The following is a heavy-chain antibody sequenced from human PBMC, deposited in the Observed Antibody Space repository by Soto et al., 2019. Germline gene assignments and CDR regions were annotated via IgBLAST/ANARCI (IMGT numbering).Heavy chain of an antibody. V-gene: IGHV1-69*01. CDR2: IIPIFGTA. Sequence: QVQLVQSGAEVKKPGSSVKVSCKASGGTFSSYAISWVRQAPGQGLEWMGGIIPIFGTANYAQKFQGRVTITADESTSTAYIELSSLRSEDTAVYYCARDLITMFRGVIMRLYYGMDVWGQGTTVTVSS. CDR3: ARDLITMFRGVIMRLYYGMDV. D-gene: IGHD3-10*01. CDR1: GGTFSSYA. J-gene: IGHJ6*02.